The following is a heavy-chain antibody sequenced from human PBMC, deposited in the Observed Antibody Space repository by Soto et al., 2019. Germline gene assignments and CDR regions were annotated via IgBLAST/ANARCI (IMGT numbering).Heavy chain of an antibody. V-gene: IGHV5-51*01. J-gene: IGHJ5*02. Sequence: ESLKISCKGSGYNFNTYWIGWVRQLPGKGLEWMGIIYTGDADKKYSTSFQGQVTISVDTSISTAYLQRSSLKASDTAMYYCARRSVPPYCSGDGCFHNWFDVWGQGTLVTVSS. CDR1: GYNFNTYW. CDR3: ARRSVPPYCSGDGCFHNWFDV. D-gene: IGHD2-15*01. CDR2: IYTGDADK.